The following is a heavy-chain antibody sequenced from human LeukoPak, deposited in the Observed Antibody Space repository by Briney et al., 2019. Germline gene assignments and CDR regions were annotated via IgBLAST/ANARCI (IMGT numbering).Heavy chain of an antibody. V-gene: IGHV1-69*05. Sequence: SVKVSCKASGGTFRSCAISWVRQAPGQGLEWMGGIIPIFGTANYAQKFQGRVTITTDESTSTAYMELSSLRSEDTAVYYCATSRGRYCSGGSCLDYYYYYMDVWGKGTTVTVSS. CDR3: ATSRGRYCSGGSCLDYYYYYMDV. J-gene: IGHJ6*03. CDR2: IIPIFGTA. CDR1: GGTFRSCA. D-gene: IGHD2-15*01.